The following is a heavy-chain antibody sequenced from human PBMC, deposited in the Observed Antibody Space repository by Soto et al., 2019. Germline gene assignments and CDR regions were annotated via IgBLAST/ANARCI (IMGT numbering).Heavy chain of an antibody. CDR1: GYTFTSYA. CDR2: INAGNGNT. J-gene: IGHJ5*02. V-gene: IGHV1-3*01. D-gene: IGHD2-15*01. CDR3: ASRYCSGGSCAAGWFDP. Sequence: ASVKVSCKASGYTFTSYAMHWVRQAPGQRLEWMGWINAGNGNTKYSQKFQGRVTITRDTSASTAYMELSSLRSEDTAVYYCASRYCSGGSCAAGWFDPWGQGTLVTVSS.